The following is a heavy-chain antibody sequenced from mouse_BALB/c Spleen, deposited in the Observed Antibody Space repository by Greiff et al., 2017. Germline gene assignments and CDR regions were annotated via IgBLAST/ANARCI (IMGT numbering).Heavy chain of an antibody. CDR2: ISSGGSYT. V-gene: IGHV5-9-4*01. CDR3: ARGSTATGAMDD. Sequence: EVQVVESGGGLVKPGGSLTLSCAASGFPFSSYAMSWVRQSPEKRLEWVAEISSGGSYTYYPDTVTGRFTISRDNAKNTLYLEMSSLRSEDTAMYYCARGSTATGAMDDGGQGTSVTVAS. CDR1: GFPFSSYA. D-gene: IGHD1-2*01. J-gene: IGHJ4*01.